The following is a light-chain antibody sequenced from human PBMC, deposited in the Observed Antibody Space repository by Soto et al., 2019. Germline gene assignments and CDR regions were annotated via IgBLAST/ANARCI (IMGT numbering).Light chain of an antibody. CDR3: QQVKSYPRT. CDR2: EES. J-gene: IGKJ4*01. V-gene: IGKV1-9*01. CDR1: QAITNN. Sequence: DIHLTQSPYSLSASVGDRVTLTCRASQAITNNLAWYQQKPGNPPKLLIYEESTLHSGVPSRFSGRKVGTQFILTIDSLQPEDFATYYCQQVKSYPRTFGGGTKVDI.